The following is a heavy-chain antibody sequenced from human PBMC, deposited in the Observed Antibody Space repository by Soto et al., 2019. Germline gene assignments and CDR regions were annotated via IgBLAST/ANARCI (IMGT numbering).Heavy chain of an antibody. CDR3: AKVGSTSGGPFDY. CDR1: GFTFSSYG. CDR2: ISYDGSNK. Sequence: VGSRRLSCAASGFTFSSYGMHWVRQAPGKGLEWVAVISYDGSNKYYADSVKGRFTISRDNSKNTLYLQMNSLRAEDTAVYYCAKVGSTSGGPFDYWGQGTLVTVSS. V-gene: IGHV3-30*18. J-gene: IGHJ4*02. D-gene: IGHD2-15*01.